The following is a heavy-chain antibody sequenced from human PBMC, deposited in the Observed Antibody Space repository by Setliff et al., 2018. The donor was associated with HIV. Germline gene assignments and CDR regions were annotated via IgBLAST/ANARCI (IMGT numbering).Heavy chain of an antibody. Sequence: SVKVSCKASGYTFTGYYMHWVRQAPGQGLEWMGWINPNSGGTNYAQKFQGRVTMTRDTSISTAYMELSRLRSDDTAVYYCARNFYNFWSGYHPLDYWGQGTLVTVSS. J-gene: IGHJ4*02. CDR3: ARNFYNFWSGYHPLDY. V-gene: IGHV1-2*02. D-gene: IGHD3-3*01. CDR2: INPNSGGT. CDR1: GYTFTGYY.